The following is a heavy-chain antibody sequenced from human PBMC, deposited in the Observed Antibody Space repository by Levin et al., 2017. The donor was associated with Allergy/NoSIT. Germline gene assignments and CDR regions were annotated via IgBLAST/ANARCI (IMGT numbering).Heavy chain of an antibody. CDR3: TTYSSSWYYFDY. J-gene: IGHJ4*02. Sequence: PGGSLRLSCAASGITFSNAWMSWARQAPGKGLEWVGRIKSKADGGTTEYAAPVKGRFTISRDDSKNTLYLQMNSLKTEDTAVYFCTTYSSSWYYFDYWGQGTLVTFSS. CDR2: IKSKADGGTT. D-gene: IGHD6-13*01. V-gene: IGHV3-15*01. CDR1: GITFSNAW.